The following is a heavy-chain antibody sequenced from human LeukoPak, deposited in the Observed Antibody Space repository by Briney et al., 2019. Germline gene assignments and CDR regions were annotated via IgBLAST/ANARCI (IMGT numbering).Heavy chain of an antibody. J-gene: IGHJ4*02. D-gene: IGHD3-10*01. CDR1: GGSISSYY. CDR3: ARGRYYYGSGSYDY. Sequence: SETLSLTCTVSGGSISSYYWSWIRQPPGKGLEWIGYIYYSGSTNYNPSLKSRVTISVDTSKNQFSLKLGSVTAADTAVYYCARGRYYYGSGSYDYWGQGTLVTVSS. CDR2: IYYSGST. V-gene: IGHV4-59*01.